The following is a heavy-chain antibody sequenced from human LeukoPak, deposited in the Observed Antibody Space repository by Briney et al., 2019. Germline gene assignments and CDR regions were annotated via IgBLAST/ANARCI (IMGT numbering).Heavy chain of an antibody. CDR3: ARAGAGTPYYFDY. D-gene: IGHD6-19*01. CDR2: IRYDGSK. Sequence: PGGSLRLSCAASGFTFSSYSMNWVRQAPGKGLEWVAFIRYDGSKYYADSVKGRFTISRDNSKNTLYLQMNSLRAEDTAVYYCARAGAGTPYYFDYWGQGTLVTVSS. CDR1: GFTFSSYS. V-gene: IGHV3-30*02. J-gene: IGHJ4*02.